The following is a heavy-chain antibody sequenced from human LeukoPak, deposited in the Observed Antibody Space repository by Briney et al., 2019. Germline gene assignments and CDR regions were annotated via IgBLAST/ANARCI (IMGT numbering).Heavy chain of an antibody. CDR3: ARGDYGDYGVSDY. Sequence: GSSVKVSCKASGGTFSSYAISWVRQATGQGLEWMGWMNPNSGNTGYAQKFQGRVTMTRNTSISTAYMELSSLRSEDTAVYYCARGDYGDYGVSDYWGQGTLVTVSS. CDR1: GGTFSSYA. V-gene: IGHV1-8*02. CDR2: MNPNSGNT. J-gene: IGHJ4*02. D-gene: IGHD4-17*01.